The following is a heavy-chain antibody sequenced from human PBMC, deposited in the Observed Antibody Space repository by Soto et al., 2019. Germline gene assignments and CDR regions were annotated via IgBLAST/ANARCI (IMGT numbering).Heavy chain of an antibody. CDR1: GFTFSNAW. D-gene: IGHD1-26*01. CDR3: TTEMVGRVSLLYYYYGMDV. V-gene: IGHV3-15*07. CDR2: IKSKTDGGTT. Sequence: GGSLRLSCAASGFTFSNAWMNWVRQAPGKGLEWVGRIKSKTDGGTTDYAAPVKGRFTISRDDSKNTLYLQMNSLKTEDTAVYYCTTEMVGRVSLLYYYYGMDVWGQGTTVTVSS. J-gene: IGHJ6*02.